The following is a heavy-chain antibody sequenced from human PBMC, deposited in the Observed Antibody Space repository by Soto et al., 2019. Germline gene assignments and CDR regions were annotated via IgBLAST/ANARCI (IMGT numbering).Heavy chain of an antibody. J-gene: IGHJ4*02. Sequence: HPXGSLRLSCAAAGFTFRNYPMTWVRQAPGKGLDWVSTISGSGVDTYYPDSVKGRVTISRDNSKNTLYLQINSLRAEDTAVYYCAKGGLLPRANRWFWGQGTLVTVSS. CDR1: GFTFRNYP. V-gene: IGHV3-23*01. D-gene: IGHD2-2*01. CDR3: AKGGLLPRANRWF. CDR2: ISGSGVDT.